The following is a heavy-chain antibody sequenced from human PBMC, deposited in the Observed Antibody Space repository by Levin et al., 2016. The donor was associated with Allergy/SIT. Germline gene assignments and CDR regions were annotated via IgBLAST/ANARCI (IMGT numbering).Heavy chain of an antibody. J-gene: IGHJ6*02. D-gene: IGHD3-10*01. Sequence: WVRQAPGQGLEWMGGIIPIFGTANYAQKFQGRVTITADESTSTAYMELSSLRSEDTAVYYCARGTMVRGVPKGYYYYYGMDVWSQGTTVTVSS. CDR2: IIPIFGTA. V-gene: IGHV1-69*01. CDR3: ARGTMVRGVPKGYYYYYGMDV.